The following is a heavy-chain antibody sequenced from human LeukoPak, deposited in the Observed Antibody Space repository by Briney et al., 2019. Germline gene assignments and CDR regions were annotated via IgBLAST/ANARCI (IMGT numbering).Heavy chain of an antibody. J-gene: IGHJ6*02. CDR2: MYTSGST. CDR3: AREGQLVALNYYYTMDV. CDR1: GGSINSGTYY. Sequence: SQTLSLTCTVPGGSINSGTYYWTWIRQPAGKGLEWIGRMYTSGSTNYNPSLKGRVTMSVDTSKNQFSLKLSSVTAADTAVYYCAREGQLVALNYYYTMDVWGQGTTVTVSS. D-gene: IGHD6-6*01. V-gene: IGHV4-61*02.